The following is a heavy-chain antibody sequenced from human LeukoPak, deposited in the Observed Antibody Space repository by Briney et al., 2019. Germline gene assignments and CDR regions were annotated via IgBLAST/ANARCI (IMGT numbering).Heavy chain of an antibody. CDR3: ARPVVSTITRNDWYFDL. CDR2: VFYRRTT. J-gene: IGHJ2*01. D-gene: IGHD5/OR15-5a*01. Sequence: PSETLSLTCTVSGGSISTPDSYWGWIRQPPGKGLEWIGNVFYRRTTSYNPSLKSRVTISVDTSKNQLSLKLNYVTAADTAMYYCARPVVSTITRNDWYFDLWGRGSLVTVSS. CDR1: GGSISTPDSY. V-gene: IGHV4-39*01.